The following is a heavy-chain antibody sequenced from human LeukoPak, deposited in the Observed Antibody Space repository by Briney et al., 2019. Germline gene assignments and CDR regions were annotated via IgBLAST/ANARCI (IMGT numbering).Heavy chain of an antibody. CDR2: MHHTGST. J-gene: IGHJ6*02. CDR3: ADTYCINGVCYLGYYFYGMAF. V-gene: IGHV4-39*02. CDR1: GGSISSSSYY. Sequence: PSETLSLTCTVSGGSISSSSYYWGWIRQPPGKGLEWIGSMHHTGSTFYNPSLSSRVTISVDTSNNHFSLKLTSVTAADPGVYYCADTYCINGVCYLGYYFYGMAFWAQGPTVT. D-gene: IGHD2-8*01.